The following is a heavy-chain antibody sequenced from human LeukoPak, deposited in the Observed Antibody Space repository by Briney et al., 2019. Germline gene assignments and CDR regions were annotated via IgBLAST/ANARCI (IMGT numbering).Heavy chain of an antibody. CDR2: INYSSGAT. J-gene: IGHJ4*02. CDR3: ARALRYDDSSGYYAY. Sequence: GASVKVSCKGSGYTFSGYYMHWVRQAPGQGLEWMGWINYSSGATNYAQALQGRVTMTRDTSITIFYMELSSLRSDDTAVYYCARALRYDDSSGYYAYWGQGTLVTVSS. D-gene: IGHD3-22*01. V-gene: IGHV1-2*02. CDR1: GYTFSGYY.